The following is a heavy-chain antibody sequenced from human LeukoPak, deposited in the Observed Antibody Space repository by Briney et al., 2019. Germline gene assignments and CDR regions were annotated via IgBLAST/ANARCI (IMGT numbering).Heavy chain of an antibody. CDR1: GGSISSSSYY. Sequence: ETLSLTCTVSGGSISSSSYYWGWIRQAPGKGLEWVSAISGSGGSTYYADSVKGRFTFSRDNSKNTLYLQMNSLRAEDTAVYYCAKGPYYYDSSARGDQDNNGFDIWGQGTMVTVSS. D-gene: IGHD3-22*01. CDR2: ISGSGGST. CDR3: AKGPYYYDSSARGDQDNNGFDI. J-gene: IGHJ3*02. V-gene: IGHV3-23*01.